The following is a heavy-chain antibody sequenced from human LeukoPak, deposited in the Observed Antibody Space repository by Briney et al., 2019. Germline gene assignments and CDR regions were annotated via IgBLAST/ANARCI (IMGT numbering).Heavy chain of an antibody. D-gene: IGHD3-3*01. V-gene: IGHV1-18*01. CDR3: AREISDFWSGYYTDYYFDY. J-gene: IGHJ4*02. CDR2: ISAYNGNT. Sequence: ASVKVSCKASGYTFTSYGIIWVRQAPGQGLEWMGWISAYNGNTNYAQKLQGRVTMTTDTSTSTAYMELRSLRSDDTAVYYCAREISDFWSGYYTDYYFDYWGQGTLVTVSS. CDR1: GYTFTSYG.